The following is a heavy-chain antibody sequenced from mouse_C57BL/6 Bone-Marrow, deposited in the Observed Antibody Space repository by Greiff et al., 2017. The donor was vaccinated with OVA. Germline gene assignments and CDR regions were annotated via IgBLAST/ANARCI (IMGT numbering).Heavy chain of an antibody. CDR1: GYTFTNYW. J-gene: IGHJ2*01. CDR2: IYPGGGYT. V-gene: IGHV1-63*01. D-gene: IGHD2-5*01. Sequence: VQLQQSGAELVRPGTSVKMSCKASGYTFTNYWIGWAKQRPGHGLEWIGDIYPGGGYTNYNEKFKGKATLTADKSSSTAYMQFSSLTSEDSAIYDCARLDYSNLYYFDYWGQGTTLTVSS. CDR3: ARLDYSNLYYFDY.